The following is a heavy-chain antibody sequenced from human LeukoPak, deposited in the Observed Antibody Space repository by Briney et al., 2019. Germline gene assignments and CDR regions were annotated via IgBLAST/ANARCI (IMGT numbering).Heavy chain of an antibody. Sequence: GESLKISCKGSGYRFTSYWIGWVRQMPGKGLEWMGIIYPGDSDTRYSPSFQGQVTISADKSISTAYLQWSSLKASDTAMYYCAKTRYNWNDDFDAFDIWGQGTMVTVSS. J-gene: IGHJ3*02. CDR3: AKTRYNWNDDFDAFDI. CDR2: IYPGDSDT. CDR1: GYRFTSYW. V-gene: IGHV5-51*01. D-gene: IGHD1-1*01.